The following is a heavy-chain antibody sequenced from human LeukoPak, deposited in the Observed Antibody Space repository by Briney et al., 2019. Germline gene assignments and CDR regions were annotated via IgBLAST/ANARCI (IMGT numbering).Heavy chain of an antibody. CDR1: GYTFTNYG. D-gene: IGHD6-13*01. J-gene: IGHJ4*02. V-gene: IGHV1-18*04. CDR2: ISGYNGNT. Sequence: ASVKVSCKASGYTFTNYGISWVRQALGQGLEWMGWISGYNGNTNYAEKLQGRVTMTTDTSTSTAYMELRSLNSDDTAVYYCARDLAAAGSNDYWGQGTLVTVSS. CDR3: ARDLAAAGSNDY.